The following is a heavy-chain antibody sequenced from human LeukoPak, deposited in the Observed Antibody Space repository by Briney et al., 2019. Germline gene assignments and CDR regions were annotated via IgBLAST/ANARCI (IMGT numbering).Heavy chain of an antibody. V-gene: IGHV3-7*03. Sequence: GGSLRLSCAASGFMFSSNWMSWVRLAPGKGLEWVANIKEGGTETYYVDSVKGRFTISRDNAKNSLYLQMNSLRVEDTAVYYCAKEGRSLQTYWGQGTLVTVSS. D-gene: IGHD5-24*01. CDR1: GFMFSSNW. J-gene: IGHJ4*02. CDR3: AKEGRSLQTY. CDR2: IKEGGTET.